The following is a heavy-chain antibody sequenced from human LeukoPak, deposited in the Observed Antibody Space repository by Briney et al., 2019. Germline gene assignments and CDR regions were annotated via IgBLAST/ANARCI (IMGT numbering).Heavy chain of an antibody. Sequence: PGGSLRLSCAASGFDFNSYALHWVRQAPGKGLESVAVISVNGRDKYYANSVKGRFSISRDNSKNTFSLQMNSLRVEDPASYYCATLDWCHKYLVACGSSEYWGQGTLVTVSS. D-gene: IGHD2-21*01. CDR2: ISVNGRDK. CDR1: GFDFNSYA. CDR3: ATLDWCHKYLVACGSSEY. J-gene: IGHJ4*02. V-gene: IGHV3-30*01.